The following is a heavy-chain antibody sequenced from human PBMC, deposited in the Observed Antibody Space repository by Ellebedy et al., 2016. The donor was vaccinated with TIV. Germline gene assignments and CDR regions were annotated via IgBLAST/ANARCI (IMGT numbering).Heavy chain of an antibody. CDR2: INHSGST. V-gene: IGHV4-34*01. CDR1: GGSFSGYY. J-gene: IGHJ4*02. Sequence: SETLSLTXAVYGGSFSGYYWSWIRQPPGKGLEWIGEINHSGSTNYNPSLKSRVTISVDTSKNQFSLKLSSVTAADTAVYYCARWKGRTFIQYYFDYWGQGTLVTVSS. CDR3: ARWKGRTFIQYYFDY. D-gene: IGHD3-16*01.